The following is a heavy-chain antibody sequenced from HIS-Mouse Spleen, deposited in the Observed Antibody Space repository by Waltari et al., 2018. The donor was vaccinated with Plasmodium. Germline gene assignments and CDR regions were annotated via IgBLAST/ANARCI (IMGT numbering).Heavy chain of an antibody. J-gene: IGHJ6*02. CDR3: ARTTYSSSSAKYYYYGMDV. CDR2: IDWDDDK. V-gene: IGHV2-70*15. CDR1: GFSLSTSGMC. D-gene: IGHD6-6*01. Sequence: QVTLRESGPALVKPTQTLTLTCTFSGFSLSTSGMCVSWIRQPPGKALEWLARIDWDDDKYYSTSLKTRLTISQDTSRNQVFLTMTNMDPVDTATYYCARTTYSSSSAKYYYYGMDVWGQGTTVTVSS.